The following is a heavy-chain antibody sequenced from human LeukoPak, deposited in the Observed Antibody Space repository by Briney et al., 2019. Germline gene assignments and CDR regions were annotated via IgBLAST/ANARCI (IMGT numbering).Heavy chain of an antibody. D-gene: IGHD3-10*01. V-gene: IGHV4-39*07. CDR3: ARVLNPWFGEFAFDY. CDR2: IYYSGST. J-gene: IGHJ4*02. CDR1: GGSISSSSYY. Sequence: SETLSLTCTVSGGSISSSSYYWGWIRQPPGKGLEWIGSIYYSGSTNYNPSLKSRLTISIDTSKNQISLKLTSVTAADTAVYYCARVLNPWFGEFAFDYWGQGTLVTVSS.